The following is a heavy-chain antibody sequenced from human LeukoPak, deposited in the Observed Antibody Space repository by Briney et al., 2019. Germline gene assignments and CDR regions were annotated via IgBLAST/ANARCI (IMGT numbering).Heavy chain of an antibody. D-gene: IGHD2-15*01. CDR2: ISGSGGST. Sequence: PGGSLRLSCAASGFTFSSYAMSWVRQAPGKGLEWVSAISGSGGSTYYADSVKGRFTISRDNSKNTLYLQMNSLRAEDTAVYYCAKGGPSLGYCSGGSCYSVDYWGQGTLVTVSS. CDR3: AKGGPSLGYCSGGSCYSVDY. V-gene: IGHV3-23*01. CDR1: GFTFSSYA. J-gene: IGHJ4*02.